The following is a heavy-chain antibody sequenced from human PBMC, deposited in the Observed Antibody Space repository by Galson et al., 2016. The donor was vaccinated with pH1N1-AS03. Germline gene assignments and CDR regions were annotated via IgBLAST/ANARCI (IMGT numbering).Heavy chain of an antibody. J-gene: IGHJ4*02. CDR1: GLSVAKNY. CDR2: IYTGGDT. D-gene: IGHD5-24*01. Sequence: SLRLSCAVSGLSVAKNYMSWVRQAPGKGLEWVSSIYTGGDTFYTASVRGRFTISSEDSQNTLYLQMNSLRAEDTAMYYCARVDSSTYSDGWVPFDYWGQGTLVTVSS. V-gene: IGHV3-53*01. CDR3: ARVDSSTYSDGWVPFDY.